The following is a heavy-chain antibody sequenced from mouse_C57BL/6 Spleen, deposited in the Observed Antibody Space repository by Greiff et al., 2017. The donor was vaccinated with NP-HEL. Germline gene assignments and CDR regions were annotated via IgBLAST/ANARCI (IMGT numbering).Heavy chain of an antibody. CDR2: ISYDGSN. CDR3: ARGGPIAY. J-gene: IGHJ3*01. Sequence: DVKLQESGPGLVKPSQSLSLTCSVTGYSITSGYYWNWIRQFPGNKLEWMGYISYDGSNNYNPSLKNRISITRDTSKNQFFLKLNSVTTEDTATYYCARGGPIAYWGQGTLVTVSA. V-gene: IGHV3-6*01. D-gene: IGHD3-3*01. CDR1: GYSITSGYY.